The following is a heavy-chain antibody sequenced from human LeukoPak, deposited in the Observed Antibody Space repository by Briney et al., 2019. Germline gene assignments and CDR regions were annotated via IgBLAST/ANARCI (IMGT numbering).Heavy chain of an antibody. CDR3: AKGLSASGRFNAFDI. D-gene: IGHD3-3*01. CDR2: VSGSGGST. V-gene: IGHV3-23*01. J-gene: IGHJ3*02. Sequence: GGSLRLSCVAPEFTFNNYAMTWVRQAPGKGLEWVAAVSGSGGSTYHADSVRGRFTISRDNSKNTLYLQMSSLRVEDTAVYHCAKGLSASGRFNAFDIWGQGTMVTVSS. CDR1: EFTFNNYA.